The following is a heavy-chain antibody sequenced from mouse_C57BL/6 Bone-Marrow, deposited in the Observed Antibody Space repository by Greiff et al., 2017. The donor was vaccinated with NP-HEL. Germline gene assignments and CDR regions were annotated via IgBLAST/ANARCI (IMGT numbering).Heavy chain of an antibody. V-gene: IGHV1-81*01. CDR2: IYPRSGNT. Sequence: QVQLQQSGAELARPGASVKLSCTASGYTFTSYGISWVKQRTGQGLEWIGEIYPRSGNTYYNEKFKGKATLTADKSSSTAYMELRSLTSEDSAVYFCARTKSCYFDDWGQGTTLTVSS. D-gene: IGHD4-1*02. J-gene: IGHJ2*01. CDR1: GYTFTSYG. CDR3: ARTKSCYFDD.